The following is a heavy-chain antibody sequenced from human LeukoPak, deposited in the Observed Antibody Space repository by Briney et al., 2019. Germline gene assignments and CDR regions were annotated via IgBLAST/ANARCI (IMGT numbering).Heavy chain of an antibody. CDR2: IKQDGSEK. V-gene: IGHV3-7*01. J-gene: IGHJ4*02. D-gene: IGHD2-15*01. CDR1: GFTFSSYW. Sequence: GGSLRLSCAASGFTFSSYWVSWVRQAPGKGLEWVANIKQDGSEKYYVDSVKGRFTISRDNAKNSLYLQMNSLRAEDTAVYYCARCGGSCHFDYWGQGTLVTVSS. CDR3: ARCGGSCHFDY.